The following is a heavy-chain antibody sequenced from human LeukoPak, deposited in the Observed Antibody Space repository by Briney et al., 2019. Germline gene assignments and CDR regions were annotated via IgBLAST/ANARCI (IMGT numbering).Heavy chain of an antibody. V-gene: IGHV4-59*01. D-gene: IGHD6-13*01. CDR2: IYYSGST. J-gene: IGHJ5*02. CDR1: GGSISSYY. Sequence: SGTLSLTCPVSGGSISSYYWSLIRQPPGEGLGWIGDIYYSGSTNYNPSLKSRVTISVDTSKNQFSLELSSVTAADTAVYYCARGDKAAAGTNWFDPWGQGTLVTVSS. CDR3: ARGDKAAAGTNWFDP.